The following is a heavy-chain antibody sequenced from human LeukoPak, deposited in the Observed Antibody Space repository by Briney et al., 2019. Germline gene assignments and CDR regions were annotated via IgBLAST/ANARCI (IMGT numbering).Heavy chain of an antibody. CDR3: ARALDAYGDYVGWFDP. V-gene: IGHV1-18*01. CDR2: ISAYKGYT. J-gene: IGHJ5*02. CDR1: GYTFPSYG. D-gene: IGHD4-17*01. Sequence: ASVKVSCKASGYTFPSYGISWVRQAPGQGLEWMGWISAYKGYTNHAQKLQGRVTMTTDTSTSTAYMELRSLRSDDTAVYYCARALDAYGDYVGWFDPWGQGTLVTVSS.